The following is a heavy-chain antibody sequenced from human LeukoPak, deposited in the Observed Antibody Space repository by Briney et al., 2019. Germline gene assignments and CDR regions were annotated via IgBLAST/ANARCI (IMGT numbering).Heavy chain of an antibody. CDR3: AKALFGGAREPVDV. V-gene: IGHV3-43*01. Sequence: PGGSLRLSCAASGFTFGDYTMHWVRQAPGKGLEWVSLISWDGGSTYYADSVKGRFTISRDNSKNSLYLQMNSLRTEDTALYYCAKALFGGAREPVDVRGKGTTVTVSS. D-gene: IGHD3-16*01. CDR1: GFTFGDYT. J-gene: IGHJ6*04. CDR2: ISWDGGST.